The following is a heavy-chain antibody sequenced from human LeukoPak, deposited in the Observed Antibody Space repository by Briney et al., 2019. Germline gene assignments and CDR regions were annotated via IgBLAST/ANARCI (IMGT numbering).Heavy chain of an antibody. V-gene: IGHV4-59*01. CDR3: ARASRYFDWFAPFDI. J-gene: IGHJ3*02. D-gene: IGHD3-9*01. Sequence: SETLSLTCSVSGGSFSTYYWSWIRQPPGKGLEWIGYIYYSGSTNYNPSLKSRVTISVDTSKNQFSLKLSSVTAADTAVYYCARASRYFDWFAPFDIWGQGTMVTVSS. CDR1: GGSFSTYY. CDR2: IYYSGST.